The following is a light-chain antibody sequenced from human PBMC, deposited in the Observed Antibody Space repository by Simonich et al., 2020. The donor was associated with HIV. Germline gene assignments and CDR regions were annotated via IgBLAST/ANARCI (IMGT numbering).Light chain of an antibody. CDR3: QQSYSTPRT. CDR1: QRISSY. V-gene: IGKV1-39*01. CDR2: AAS. Sequence: DIQMTQSPSSLSAAVGDRVTTPCRTSQRISSYLNWYKQKPGKAPKLLIYAASSLQSWVPSRFSGSVSETDFTLTISSLQPEDFATYYCQQSYSTPRTFGQGTKVEIK. J-gene: IGKJ1*01.